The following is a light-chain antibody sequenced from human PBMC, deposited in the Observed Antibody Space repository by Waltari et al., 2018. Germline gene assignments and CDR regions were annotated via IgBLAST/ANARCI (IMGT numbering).Light chain of an antibody. V-gene: IGLV1-44*01. CDR1: SSNIGSNS. Sequence: QSVLTQPPSASGTPGQRVTISCSGSSSNIGSNSVPWYQQLPGTAPKPLIYSNNQRPSGVPDRFSGSKSGTSASLAISGLQSEDEADFYCAAWDDSLNGVLFGGGTKLTVL. CDR3: AAWDDSLNGVL. CDR2: SNN. J-gene: IGLJ2*01.